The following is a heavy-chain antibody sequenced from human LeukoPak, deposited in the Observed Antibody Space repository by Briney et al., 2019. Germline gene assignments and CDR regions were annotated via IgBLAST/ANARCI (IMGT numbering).Heavy chain of an antibody. J-gene: IGHJ4*02. CDR2: ISGSGGST. Sequence: ETLSLTCAVYGGSFSGYYWSWIRQPPGKGLEWVSAISGSGGSTYYADSVKGRFTISRDNSKNTLYLQMNSLRAEDTAVYYCAKDGRITMIVVVISGFDYWGQGTLVTVSS. D-gene: IGHD3-22*01. CDR1: GGSFSGYY. CDR3: AKDGRITMIVVVISGFDY. V-gene: IGHV3-23*01.